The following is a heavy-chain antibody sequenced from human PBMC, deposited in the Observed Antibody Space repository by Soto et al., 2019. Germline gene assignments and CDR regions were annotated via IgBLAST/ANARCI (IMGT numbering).Heavy chain of an antibody. D-gene: IGHD5-12*01. CDR2: IYYSGST. V-gene: IGHV4-59*08. J-gene: IGHJ5*02. CDR1: GSSISSYY. Sequence: PSETLSLTCTVSGSSISSYYWSWIRQPPGKGLEWIGYIYYSGSTNYNPSLKSRVTISVDTSKNQLSLKLSSVTAADTAVYYCARLYSGYDWTDNWFDPWGQGTLVTVSS. CDR3: ARLYSGYDWTDNWFDP.